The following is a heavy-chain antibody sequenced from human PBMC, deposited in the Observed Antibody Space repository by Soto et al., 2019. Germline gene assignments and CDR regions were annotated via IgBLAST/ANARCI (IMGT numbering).Heavy chain of an antibody. CDR3: ARDRSMATRFLYRPYYYYGMDV. J-gene: IGHJ6*02. V-gene: IGHV1-2*02. Sequence: QVQLVQSGAELKKPGASVKVSCKASGYTFTGYYMHWVRQAPGQGLELMGWINPNSGGTNYAQKFLGRVTMTRDTSITTAYMELSRLRPDDTAVYYCARDRSMATRFLYRPYYYYGMDVWGQGTTVTVSS. CDR1: GYTFTGYY. CDR2: INPNSGGT. D-gene: IGHD3-3*01.